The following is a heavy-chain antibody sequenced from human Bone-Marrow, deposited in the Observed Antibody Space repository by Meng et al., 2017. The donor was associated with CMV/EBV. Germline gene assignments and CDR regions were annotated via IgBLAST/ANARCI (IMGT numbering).Heavy chain of an antibody. CDR3: AIIFDRTSRRGSYYYYGMDV. Sequence: ASVKVSCKASGYTFTSYDINWVRQATGQGLEWMGWMNPNSGNTGYAQKFQGRVTMIRDTSISTAYMELNRLRSDDTAVYYCAIIFDRTSRRGSYYYYGMDVWGQGTTVTVSS. CDR2: MNPNSGNT. J-gene: IGHJ6*02. V-gene: IGHV1-8*01. CDR1: GYTFTSYD. D-gene: IGHD3-9*01.